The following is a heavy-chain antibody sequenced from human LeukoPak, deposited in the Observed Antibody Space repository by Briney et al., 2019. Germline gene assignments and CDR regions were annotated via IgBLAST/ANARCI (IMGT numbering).Heavy chain of an antibody. V-gene: IGHV3-23*01. CDR2: ISGSGGTT. Sequence: PGGSLRLSCAASGFTVSSSYMSWVRQAPGKGLEWVSAISGSGGTTYYAVSVKGRFTISRDNSKNTLYLQMNSLRAEDTAVYYCAKRTGTTGGLFDYWGQGTLVTVSS. CDR1: GFTVSSSY. CDR3: AKRTGTTGGLFDY. D-gene: IGHD1-7*01. J-gene: IGHJ4*02.